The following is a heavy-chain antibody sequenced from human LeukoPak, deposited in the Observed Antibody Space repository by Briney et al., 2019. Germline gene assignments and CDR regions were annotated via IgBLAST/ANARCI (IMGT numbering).Heavy chain of an antibody. J-gene: IGHJ4*02. CDR2: ISPYNGDT. V-gene: IGHV1-18*04. CDR1: GYTFTSYY. D-gene: IGHD2-2*01. Sequence: GASVKVSCKASGYTFTSYYMHWVRQAPGQGLEWMGWISPYNGDTKYTQKFQGRVIMTTDTSTSTAYMELRSLRSDDTAVYYCGREFCDDARCYGPDYWGQGTLVMVSS. CDR3: GREFCDDARCYGPDY.